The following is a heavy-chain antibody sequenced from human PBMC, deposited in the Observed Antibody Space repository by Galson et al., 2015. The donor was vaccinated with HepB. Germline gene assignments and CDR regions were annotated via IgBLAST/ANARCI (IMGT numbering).Heavy chain of an antibody. V-gene: IGHV3-15*01. CDR1: GFTFSNAW. CDR3: TTDSKQWLVLYVFDY. Sequence: SLRLSCAASGFTFSNAWMSWVRQAPGKGLEWVGRIKSKTDGGTTDYAAPVKGRFTISRDDSKNTLYLQMNSLKTEDTAVYYCTTDSKQWLVLYVFDYWGQGTLVTVSS. CDR2: IKSKTDGGTT. D-gene: IGHD6-19*01. J-gene: IGHJ4*02.